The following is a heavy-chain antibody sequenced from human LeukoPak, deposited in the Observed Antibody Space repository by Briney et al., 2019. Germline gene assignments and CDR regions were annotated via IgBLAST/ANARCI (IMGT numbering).Heavy chain of an antibody. J-gene: IGHJ4*02. CDR1: GFPFSSHW. V-gene: IGHV3-7*01. CDR3: AKDQGTGFSDFDY. CDR2: INQDGSEK. Sequence: GGSLRLSCAASGFPFSSHWLSWFRQSPGKGLEWVAHINQDGSEKYYVDPVKGRFTLSRDNSKNTLYLQMNSLTTEDTAVYYCAKDQGTGFSDFDYWGQGTLVTVSS. D-gene: IGHD6-19*01.